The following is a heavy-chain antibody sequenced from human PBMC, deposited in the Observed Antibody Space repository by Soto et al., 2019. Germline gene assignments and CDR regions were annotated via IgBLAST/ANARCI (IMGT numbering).Heavy chain of an antibody. Sequence: PSETLSLTCTVSGGSVSSEHYYWNWIRQAPGMGLVLIGFFFYTGCTNYNPSLESRLTMSVDMSKNHFSLKLSSVTAADTAVYYCAGGTDGKKVAYWGQGTLVTVSS. CDR2: FFYTGCT. CDR1: GGSVSSEHYY. CDR3: AGGTDGKKVAY. J-gene: IGHJ4*02. D-gene: IGHD5-12*01. V-gene: IGHV4-61*03.